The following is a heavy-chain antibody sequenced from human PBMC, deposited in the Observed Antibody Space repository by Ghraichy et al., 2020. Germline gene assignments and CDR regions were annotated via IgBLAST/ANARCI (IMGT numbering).Heavy chain of an antibody. D-gene: IGHD3-22*01. CDR1: GGSISSSSYY. V-gene: IGHV4-39*01. CDR2: IYYSGST. J-gene: IGHJ3*02. CDR3: ATGPRPQTIVVVIRGAFDI. Sequence: ETLSLTCTVSGGSISSSSYYWGWIRQPPGKGLEWIGSIYYSGSTYYNPSLKSRVTISVDTSKNQFSLKLSSVTAADTAVYYCATGPRPQTIVVVIRGAFDIWGQGTMVTVSS.